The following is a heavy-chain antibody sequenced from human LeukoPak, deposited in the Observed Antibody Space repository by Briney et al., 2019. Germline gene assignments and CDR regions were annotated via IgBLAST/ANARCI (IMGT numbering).Heavy chain of an antibody. CDR3: ASTGHDVFAHWYYMDV. V-gene: IGHV1-18*01. Sequence: ASVKVSCKASGYTFTSYGISWVRQAPGQGLEWMGWISAYNGNTNYAQKLQGKVTMTTDTSTSTAYMELRSLRSDDTAVYYCASTGHDVFAHWYYMDVWGKGTTVTVSS. CDR2: ISAYNGNT. D-gene: IGHD3-10*02. J-gene: IGHJ6*03. CDR1: GYTFTSYG.